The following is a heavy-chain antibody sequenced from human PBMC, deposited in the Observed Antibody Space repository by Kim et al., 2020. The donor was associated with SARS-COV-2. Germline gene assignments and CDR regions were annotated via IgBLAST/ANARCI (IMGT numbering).Heavy chain of an antibody. Sequence: SETLSLTCAVYGGSFSGYYWSWIRQPPGKVLEWIGEINHSGSTNYNPSLKSRVTISVDTSKNQFSLKLSSVTAADTAVYYCASSRRYSKGVFDYWGQGTLVTVSS. CDR3: ASSRRYSKGVFDY. J-gene: IGHJ4*02. CDR2: INHSGST. D-gene: IGHD4-4*01. V-gene: IGHV4-34*01. CDR1: GGSFSGYY.